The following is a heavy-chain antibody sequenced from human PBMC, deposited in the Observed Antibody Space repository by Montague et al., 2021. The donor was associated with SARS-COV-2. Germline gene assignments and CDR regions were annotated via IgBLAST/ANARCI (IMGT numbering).Heavy chain of an antibody. D-gene: IGHD3-9*01. CDR2: IDWDDDK. Sequence: PALVKPTQTLTLTCTFSGFSLSTSGMCVSWIRQPPGKALEWLALIDWDDDKYYSTSLKTRLTISKDPSKNQVVLTMTNMDPVDTATYYCARSHYDILTGYYTVFDYWGQGTLVTVSS. CDR3: ARSHYDILTGYYTVFDY. CDR1: GFSLSTSGMC. V-gene: IGHV2-70*01. J-gene: IGHJ4*02.